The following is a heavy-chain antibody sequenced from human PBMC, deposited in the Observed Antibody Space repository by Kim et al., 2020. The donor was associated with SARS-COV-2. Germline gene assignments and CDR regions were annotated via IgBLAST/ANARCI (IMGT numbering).Heavy chain of an antibody. J-gene: IGHJ4*02. CDR3: ARTWGRVSEFDY. Sequence: NYTPYLKSQVTISVDKSKNKFSLKLSSVTAADTAVYYCARTWGRVSEFDYWGQGTLVTVSS. D-gene: IGHD7-27*01. V-gene: IGHV4-4*02.